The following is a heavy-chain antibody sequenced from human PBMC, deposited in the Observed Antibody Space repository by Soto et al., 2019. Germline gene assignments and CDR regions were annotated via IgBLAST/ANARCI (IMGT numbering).Heavy chain of an antibody. CDR2: IYYSGST. J-gene: IGHJ4*02. Sequence: SETLSLTCTVSGGSISSGDYYWSWIRQPPGKGLEWIGYIYYSGSTYYNPSLKSRVTISVDTSKNQFSLKLSSVTAADTAVYYCARADDSSGYYYSHYFDYWGQGTLVTVSS. D-gene: IGHD3-22*01. CDR3: ARADDSSGYYYSHYFDY. CDR1: GGSISSGDYY. V-gene: IGHV4-30-4*01.